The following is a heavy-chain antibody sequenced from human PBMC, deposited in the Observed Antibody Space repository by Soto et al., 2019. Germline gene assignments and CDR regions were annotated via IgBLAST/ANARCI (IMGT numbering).Heavy chain of an antibody. CDR2: IKQDGSEK. CDR3: ARDLQRDDSSGYHAY. J-gene: IGHJ4*02. Sequence: GGSLRLSCAASGFTFSSYWMSWVRQAPGKGLEWVANIKQDGSEKYYVDSVKGRFTISRDNAKNSLYLQMNSLRAEDTAVYYCARDLQRDDSSGYHAYWGQGTLVTVSS. CDR1: GFTFSSYW. D-gene: IGHD3-22*01. V-gene: IGHV3-7*05.